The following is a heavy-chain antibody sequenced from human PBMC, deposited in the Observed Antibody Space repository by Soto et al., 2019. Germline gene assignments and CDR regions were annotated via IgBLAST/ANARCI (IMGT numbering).Heavy chain of an antibody. Sequence: SETLSLTCTVSGGSISSSSYYWGWIRQPPGKGLEWIGSIYYSGSTYYNPSLKSRVTISVDTSKNQFSLKLSSVTAADTAVYYCARRLDDYGDYKGAFDIWGQGTMVTVSS. CDR2: IYYSGST. CDR1: GGSISSSSYY. V-gene: IGHV4-39*01. CDR3: ARRLDDYGDYKGAFDI. D-gene: IGHD4-17*01. J-gene: IGHJ3*02.